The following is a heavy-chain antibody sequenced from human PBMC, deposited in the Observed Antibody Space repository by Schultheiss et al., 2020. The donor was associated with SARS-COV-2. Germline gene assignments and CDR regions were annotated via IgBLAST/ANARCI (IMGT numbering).Heavy chain of an antibody. V-gene: IGHV3-21*01. CDR1: GFTFSRSV. Sequence: GGSLRLSCAASGFTFSRSVMSWVRQAPGKGLEWVSSISSRSSHIYHADSVKGRFTISRDNAKNSLYLQMNSLRAEDTAVYYCARVGDYLDYWGQGTLVTVSS. J-gene: IGHJ4*02. CDR2: ISSRSSHI. D-gene: IGHD2-15*01. CDR3: ARVGDYLDY.